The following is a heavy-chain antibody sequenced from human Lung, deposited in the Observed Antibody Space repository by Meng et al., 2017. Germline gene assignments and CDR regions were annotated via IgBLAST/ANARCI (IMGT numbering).Heavy chain of an antibody. CDR3: ARPKQANWYFDL. CDR1: GGSFSGYY. V-gene: IGHV4-34*01. Sequence: QGQLQQWGAGLLKPSETLSLSCAVSGGSFSGYYWSWIRQPPGKGLEWIGEINHSGSTNYNPSLKSRVTISVDTSKNQFSLKLSSVTAADTAVYYCARPKQANWYFDLWGRGTLVTVSS. CDR2: INHSGST. J-gene: IGHJ2*01. D-gene: IGHD1/OR15-1a*01.